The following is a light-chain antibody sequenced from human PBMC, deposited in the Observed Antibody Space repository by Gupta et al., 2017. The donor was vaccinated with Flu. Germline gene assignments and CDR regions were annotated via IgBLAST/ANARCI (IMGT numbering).Light chain of an antibody. CDR2: AAS. CDR1: QEIRNY. Sequence: GDRVTITCRASQEIRNYVAWYQQKPGKGPKLLIYAASTVECGVPSRFSGGGSGTDFTLNISSRQPEDVATYYCQNENRAPHTFGQGTKLEIK. V-gene: IGKV1-27*01. J-gene: IGKJ2*01. CDR3: QNENRAPHT.